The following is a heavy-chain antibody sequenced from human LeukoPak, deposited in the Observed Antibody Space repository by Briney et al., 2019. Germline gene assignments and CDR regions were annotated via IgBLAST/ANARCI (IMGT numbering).Heavy chain of an antibody. CDR3: ARLRIGYCSGGSCYVGRYFDY. Sequence: GESLKISCKGSAYSFTSYWIGWVRHMPGKGLEWMGIIYPGGSDTRYSPSFQGQVTISADKSISTAYLQWSSLKASDTAMYYCARLRIGYCSGGSCYVGRYFDYWGQRTLVTVSS. D-gene: IGHD2-15*01. CDR1: AYSFTSYW. J-gene: IGHJ4*02. CDR2: IYPGGSDT. V-gene: IGHV5-51*01.